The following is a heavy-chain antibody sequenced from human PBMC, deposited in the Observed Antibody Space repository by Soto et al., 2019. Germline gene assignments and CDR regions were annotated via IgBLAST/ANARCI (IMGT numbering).Heavy chain of an antibody. J-gene: IGHJ4*02. CDR3: ARMDGYELDY. Sequence: QLQLQESGPGLVKPSETLSLTCTVSVGSISSSSYYWGWIRQPPGKGLEWIGSIYYSGSTYYNPSLKSRVTISVDTSKNQFSLKLSSVTAADTAVYYCARMDGYELDYWGQGTLVTVSS. V-gene: IGHV4-39*01. D-gene: IGHD5-18*01. CDR1: VGSISSSSYY. CDR2: IYYSGST.